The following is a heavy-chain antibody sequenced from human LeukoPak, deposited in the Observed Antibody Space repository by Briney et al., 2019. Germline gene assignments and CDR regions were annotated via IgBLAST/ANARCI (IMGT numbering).Heavy chain of an antibody. Sequence: SETLSLTCTVSGGSISSSSYYWGWIRQPPGKGLEWIGSIYYTGTTYYNPSLKSRVTISVDTSKNQFSLKVSSVTAADTAVYYCARRRRDGSNSAFDIWGQGTRVTVSS. J-gene: IGHJ3*02. V-gene: IGHV4-39*01. CDR3: ARRRRDGSNSAFDI. CDR1: GGSISSSSYY. CDR2: IYYTGTT. D-gene: IGHD5-24*01.